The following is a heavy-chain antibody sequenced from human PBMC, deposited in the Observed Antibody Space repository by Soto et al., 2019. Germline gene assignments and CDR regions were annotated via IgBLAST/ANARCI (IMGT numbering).Heavy chain of an antibody. J-gene: IGHJ6*02. CDR3: AIKPLTSRGNYYYYYGMDV. V-gene: IGHV4-38-2*01. CDR2: IYHSGST. Sequence: SETLSLTCAVSGYSISSGYYWGWIRQPPGKGLEWIGSIYHSGSTYYNPSLKSRVTISVDTSKNQFSLKLSSVTAADTAVYYCAIKPLTSRGNYYYYYGMDVWGQGTTVTVSS. CDR1: GYSISSGYY. D-gene: IGHD3-16*01.